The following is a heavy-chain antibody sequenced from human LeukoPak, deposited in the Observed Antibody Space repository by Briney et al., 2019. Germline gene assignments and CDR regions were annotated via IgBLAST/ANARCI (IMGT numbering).Heavy chain of an antibody. Sequence: GGSLRLSCAASGFTFSSYWMGWVRQAPGKGLEWVANIKQDGSEKYYVDSVKGRFTISRDNAKNSLYLQMNSLRAEDTAVYYCARSVILWFGEQPAYYYYGMDVWGQGTTVTVSS. CDR3: ARSVILWFGEQPAYYYYGMDV. CDR2: IKQDGSEK. J-gene: IGHJ6*02. CDR1: GFTFSSYW. V-gene: IGHV3-7*04. D-gene: IGHD3-10*01.